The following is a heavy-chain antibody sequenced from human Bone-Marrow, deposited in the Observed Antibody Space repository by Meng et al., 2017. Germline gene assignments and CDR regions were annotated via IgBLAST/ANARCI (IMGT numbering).Heavy chain of an antibody. CDR1: GYTFTAYW. CDR2: IDPRSGDT. CDR3: VRDEDISAAGKLFGDY. V-gene: IGHV1-2*06. D-gene: IGHD6-13*01. J-gene: IGHJ4*02. Sequence: VQLLQSGAEVKNPGASVKVSCKPSGYTFTAYWLHWVRQAPGQGLDWMGRIDPRSGDTQYAQKFQGRVTMTRDTSISTTYMELSRLRSDDTAVYYCVRDEDISAAGKLFGDYWGQGTLVTVSS.